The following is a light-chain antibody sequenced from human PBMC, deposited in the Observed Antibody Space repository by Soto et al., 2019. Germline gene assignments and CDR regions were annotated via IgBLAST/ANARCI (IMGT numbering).Light chain of an antibody. CDR1: SSNIGSNT. J-gene: IGLJ3*02. V-gene: IGLV1-44*01. Sequence: QSVLTQPPSASGTPGQRVTISCSGSSSNIGSNTVNWYQQHPGTAPKLLIYSNNQRPSWVPDRFSGSKSGSSASLAISGLQSEDEADYYCAAWDDSLNGFWVFGGGTQLTVL. CDR3: AAWDDSLNGFWV. CDR2: SNN.